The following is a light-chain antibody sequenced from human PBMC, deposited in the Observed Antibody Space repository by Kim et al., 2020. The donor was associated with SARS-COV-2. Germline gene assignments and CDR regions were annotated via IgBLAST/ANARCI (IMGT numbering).Light chain of an antibody. Sequence: CPGERATLSCRASQSVTSSFLAWYQQKPGQAPRLLIYGAASRATGIPDRFSGSGSGTDFTLTISRLEPEDFAVDYCQQYHSSPRTFGQGTKVDIK. CDR2: GAA. CDR1: QSVTSSF. CDR3: QQYHSSPRT. J-gene: IGKJ1*01. V-gene: IGKV3-20*01.